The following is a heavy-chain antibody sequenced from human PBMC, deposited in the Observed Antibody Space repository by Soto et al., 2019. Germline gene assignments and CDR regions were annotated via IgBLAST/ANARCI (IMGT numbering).Heavy chain of an antibody. J-gene: IGHJ3*02. D-gene: IGHD4-4*01. CDR1: GFTFSIYD. CDR3: ATRKVNYAFEM. V-gene: IGHV3-23*01. Sequence: EVQLLESGGGLVQPGGSLRLSCAASGFTFSIYDMNWVRQAPGKGLEWVSGISGSGGTTYYADSVKGRFTISRDNSKNTLYVQMNGLRADDTAVYYCATRKVNYAFEMWGQGTMVTVSS. CDR2: ISGSGGTT.